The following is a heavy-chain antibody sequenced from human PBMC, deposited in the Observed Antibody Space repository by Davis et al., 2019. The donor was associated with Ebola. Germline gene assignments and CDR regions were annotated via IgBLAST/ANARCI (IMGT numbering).Heavy chain of an antibody. J-gene: IGHJ4*02. V-gene: IGHV3-7*01. CDR2: IKENGGEE. CDR1: AFPFSRYW. Sequence: GESLKISCAASAFPFSRYWMHWVRQAPGRGLEWAATIKENGGEEFYPDSVKGRFTISRDNAKNSLYLQMNNLRADDTAVYYCASLEWEKFNYWGQGTLVTVSS. D-gene: IGHD3-3*01. CDR3: ASLEWEKFNY.